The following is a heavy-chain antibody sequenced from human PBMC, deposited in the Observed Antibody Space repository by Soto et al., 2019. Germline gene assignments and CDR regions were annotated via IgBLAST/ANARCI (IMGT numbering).Heavy chain of an antibody. CDR2: IYWNDDK. CDR1: GFSLSTSGVG. Sequence: QITLKESGPTLVKPTQTLTLTCTFSGFSLSTSGVGVGWIRQPPGKALEWLALIYWNDDKRYSPSLKSRLTITKDTSKNRVVLTMTNMDPVDTATYYCARYDFWKEDFDYWGQGTLVTVSS. D-gene: IGHD3-3*01. J-gene: IGHJ4*02. V-gene: IGHV2-5*01. CDR3: ARYDFWKEDFDY.